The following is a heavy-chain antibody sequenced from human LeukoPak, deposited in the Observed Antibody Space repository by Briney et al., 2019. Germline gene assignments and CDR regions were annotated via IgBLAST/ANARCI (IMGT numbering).Heavy chain of an antibody. CDR3: AHLGGVVTATTDFGY. CDR1: GFTFSDHY. V-gene: IGHV3-72*01. CDR2: TRNKADTYTT. D-gene: IGHD2-2*01. Sequence: AGGSLRLSCAASGFTFSDHYMDWVRQAPGKGLEWVGRTRNKADTYTTHYAASVEGRFTISRDDSKNSLYLQMNSLKTEDTAVYYCAHLGGVVTATTDFGYWGQETLVTVSS. J-gene: IGHJ4*02.